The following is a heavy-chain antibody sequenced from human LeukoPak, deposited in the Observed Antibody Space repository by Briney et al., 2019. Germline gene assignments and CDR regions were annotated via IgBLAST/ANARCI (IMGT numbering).Heavy chain of an antibody. CDR2: ISGSGSST. J-gene: IGHJ4*02. CDR3: AKAGIYYYDSSGYYY. D-gene: IGHD3-22*01. CDR1: GFTFSSYA. Sequence: GGSLRLSCAASGFTFSSYAMTWVRQAPGKGLEWVSGISGSGSSTYYADSVKGRFTISRDNSKNTLYLQMNSLRAEDTAVYYCAKAGIYYYDSSGYYYWGQGTLVTVSS. V-gene: IGHV3-23*01.